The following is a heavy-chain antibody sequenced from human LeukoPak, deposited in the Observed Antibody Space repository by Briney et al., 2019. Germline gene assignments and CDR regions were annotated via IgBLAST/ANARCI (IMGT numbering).Heavy chain of an antibody. J-gene: IGHJ5*02. V-gene: IGHV3-7*03. CDR3: ARDDIAAGGTTDL. D-gene: IGHD6-13*01. Sequence: GGSLRLSCAASGFTFSSYWMSWVRQAPGKGLEWVANINQDGSEKYFVDSVKGRFTISRDNAKNSLYLQMNSLRAEDTAVYYCARDDIAAGGTTDLWGQGTLVTVSS. CDR2: INQDGSEK. CDR1: GFTFSSYW.